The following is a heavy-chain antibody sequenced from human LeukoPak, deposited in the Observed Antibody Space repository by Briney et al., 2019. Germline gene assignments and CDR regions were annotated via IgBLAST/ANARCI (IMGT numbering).Heavy chain of an antibody. V-gene: IGHV1-46*03. CDR2: INPSGGST. D-gene: IGHD3-22*01. Sequence: ASVKVSCKASGYTFTSYYMHWVRQAPGQGLEWMGIINPSGGSTSYAQKFQGRVTMPRDTSTSTVYMELSSLRSEDTAVYYCARVRGYYYDSSGYYPNTCLDYWGQGTLVTVSS. CDR1: GYTFTSYY. CDR3: ARVRGYYYDSSGYYPNTCLDY. J-gene: IGHJ4*02.